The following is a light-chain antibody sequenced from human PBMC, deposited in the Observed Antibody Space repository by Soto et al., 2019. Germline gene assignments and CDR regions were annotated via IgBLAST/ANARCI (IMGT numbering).Light chain of an antibody. CDR3: QQYSTTPHT. V-gene: IGKV4-1*01. Sequence: DIVMTQSPDSLAVSLGERATNNCKSSQSVLYSFNSRNCLAWYQQRPGQPPKLLIYWASTRQSGVPDRFSGSGSDTDFTLTITNLQAEDVAVYYCQQYSTTPHTFGQGTKLEIK. CDR1: QSVLYSFNSRNC. CDR2: WAS. J-gene: IGKJ2*01.